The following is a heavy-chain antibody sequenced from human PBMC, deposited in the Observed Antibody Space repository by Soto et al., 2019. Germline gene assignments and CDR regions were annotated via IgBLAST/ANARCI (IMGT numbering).Heavy chain of an antibody. CDR2: IKQDGSEK. CDR3: ARDRSDYSYGMDV. J-gene: IGHJ6*02. V-gene: IGHV3-7*01. Sequence: VQLVESGGGWVQPGGSLRLSCAASGFTFSNYYMSWVRQAPGKGLEWVANIKQDGSEKYYVDSVKGRFTISRDNGKNSLDLQMNSLRGEDTAVYYCARDRSDYSYGMDVWGQGTTVTVSS. D-gene: IGHD1-26*01. CDR1: GFTFSNYY.